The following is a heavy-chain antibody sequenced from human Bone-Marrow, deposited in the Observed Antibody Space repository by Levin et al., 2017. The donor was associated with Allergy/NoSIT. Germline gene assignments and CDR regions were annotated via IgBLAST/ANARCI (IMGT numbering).Heavy chain of an antibody. Sequence: TGGSLRLSCAASGFTFSSYAMHWVRQAPGKGLEWVAVISYDGSNKYYADSVKGRFTISRDNSKNTLYLQMNSLRAEDTAVYYCAREHYYDSSGWAGYWGQGTLVTVSS. J-gene: IGHJ4*02. CDR3: AREHYYDSSGWAGY. CDR1: GFTFSSYA. CDR2: ISYDGSNK. V-gene: IGHV3-30-3*01. D-gene: IGHD3-22*01.